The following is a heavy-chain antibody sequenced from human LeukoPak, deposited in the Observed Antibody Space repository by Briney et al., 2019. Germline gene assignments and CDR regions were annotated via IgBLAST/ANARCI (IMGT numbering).Heavy chain of an antibody. CDR1: GFTFSSYA. V-gene: IGHV3-23*01. D-gene: IGHD3-22*01. CDR2: ISRSGGST. CDR3: AKVVVVITTAFDY. Sequence: GGSLRLSCAASGFTFSSYAMSWVRQAPGKGLEWVSAISRSGGSTYYADSVKGRFTISRDNSKNTLYLQMNSLRAEDTAVYYCAKVVVVITTAFDYWGQGTLVTVSS. J-gene: IGHJ4*02.